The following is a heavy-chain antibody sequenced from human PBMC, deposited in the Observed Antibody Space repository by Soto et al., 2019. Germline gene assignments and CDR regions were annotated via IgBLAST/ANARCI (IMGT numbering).Heavy chain of an antibody. Sequence: ASVKVSCKASGYTFTSYAMHWVRQAPGQRLEWMGWVNAGNGSTKYSQKFQGRVTITRDTSASTAYMELSSLRSEDTAVYYCARDSNPRFLEWLAHNWFDPWGQGTLVTVSS. CDR2: VNAGNGST. CDR3: ARDSNPRFLEWLAHNWFDP. J-gene: IGHJ5*02. CDR1: GYTFTSYA. D-gene: IGHD3-3*01. V-gene: IGHV1-3*01.